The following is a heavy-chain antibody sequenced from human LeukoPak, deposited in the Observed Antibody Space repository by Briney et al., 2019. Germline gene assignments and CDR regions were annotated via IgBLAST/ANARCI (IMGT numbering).Heavy chain of an antibody. CDR2: ISAYNGNT. CDR3: ARGPAYSSNLIGAFDI. V-gene: IGHV1-18*01. Sequence: ASVKVSCKASGYTFTSYGISWVRQAPGQGLEWMGWISAYNGNTNYAQKLQGRVTMATDTSTSTAYMELRSLRSDDTAVYYCARGPAYSSNLIGAFDIWGQGTMVTVSS. J-gene: IGHJ3*02. D-gene: IGHD6-13*01. CDR1: GYTFTSYG.